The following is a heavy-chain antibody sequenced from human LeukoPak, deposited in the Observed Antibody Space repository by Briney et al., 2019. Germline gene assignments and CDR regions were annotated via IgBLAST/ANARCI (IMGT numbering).Heavy chain of an antibody. CDR3: ARARVGNLYYFDY. CDR2: IKQDGSQK. J-gene: IGHJ4*02. Sequence: GGSLRLSCAASGFTFSSYWMSWVRQAPGKGLVWVANIKQDGSQKYYVDSVKGRFTISRDNAKNSLYLQMNSLRAEDTAVYYCARARVGNLYYFDYWGQGTLVTVSS. D-gene: IGHD4-23*01. V-gene: IGHV3-7*01. CDR1: GFTFSSYW.